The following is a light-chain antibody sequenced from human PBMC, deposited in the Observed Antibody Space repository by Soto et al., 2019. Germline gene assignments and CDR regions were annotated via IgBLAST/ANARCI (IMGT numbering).Light chain of an antibody. CDR2: ASS. CDR1: QNVASN. J-gene: IGKJ4*01. V-gene: IGKV3D-15*01. Sequence: VMTQSPANRCVSPGEGVTLFCRASQNVASNIAWYQVKPAQPPRLLIYASSTRATGIPATFSGSGSGTQFSLTISSLQSEDSAVYYCQQYYHWGLSFGGG. CDR3: QQYYHWGLS.